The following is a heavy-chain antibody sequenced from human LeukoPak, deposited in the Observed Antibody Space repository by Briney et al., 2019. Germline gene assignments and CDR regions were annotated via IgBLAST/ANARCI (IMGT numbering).Heavy chain of an antibody. D-gene: IGHD6-13*01. J-gene: IGHJ3*02. CDR2: MSSSSSYI. Sequence: GGSLRLSCAASGFTFSTYRMNWVRQAPGKGLEWASAMSSSSSYIDDADSVKGRFTISRDNAKNSLHLQMNSLRAEDTAVYYCARSTSYSAATGTPENAFDIWGQGTMVTVSS. V-gene: IGHV3-21*01. CDR3: ARSTSYSAATGTPENAFDI. CDR1: GFTFSTYR.